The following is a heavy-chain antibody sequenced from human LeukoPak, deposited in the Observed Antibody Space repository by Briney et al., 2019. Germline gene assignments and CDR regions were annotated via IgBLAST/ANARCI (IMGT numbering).Heavy chain of an antibody. CDR2: ISGSGGST. V-gene: IGHV3-23*01. CDR1: GFTFSSYA. Sequence: GGSLRLSCAASGFTFSSYAMSWVRQAPGKGLEWVSAISGSGGSTYYADSVKGRFTISRDNSKNTLYLQMNSLRAEDAAVYYCAKNYDSSGYSGEYYFDYWGQGTLVTVSS. J-gene: IGHJ4*02. CDR3: AKNYDSSGYSGEYYFDY. D-gene: IGHD3-22*01.